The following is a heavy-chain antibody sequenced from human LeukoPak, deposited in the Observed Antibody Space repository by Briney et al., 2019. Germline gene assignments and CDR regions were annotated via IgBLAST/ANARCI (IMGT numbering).Heavy chain of an antibody. CDR1: GGSFSGYY. Sequence: PSETLSLTCAVYGGSFSGYYWSWIRQPPGKGLEWIREINHSGSTNYNPSLKSRVTISVDTSKNQFSLKLSSVTAADTAVYYCAATGTILGDWFDPWGQGTLVTVSS. D-gene: IGHD1-1*01. CDR2: INHSGST. V-gene: IGHV4-34*01. CDR3: AATGTILGDWFDP. J-gene: IGHJ5*02.